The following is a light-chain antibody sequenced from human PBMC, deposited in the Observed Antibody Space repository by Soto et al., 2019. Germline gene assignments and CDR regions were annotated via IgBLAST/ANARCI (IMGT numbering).Light chain of an antibody. CDR2: DNT. CDR3: QSFDKYLSAVV. J-gene: IGLJ2*01. Sequence: QSVLTQPPSVSGAPGERVTISCTGSSSDIGAGYRVRWYQQVPGTAPKLLIYDNTNRPSGVSVRFFGSKSGTSASLAISGLQAEDEADYYCQSFDKYLSAVVFGGGTKLTVL. CDR1: SSDIGAGYR. V-gene: IGLV1-40*01.